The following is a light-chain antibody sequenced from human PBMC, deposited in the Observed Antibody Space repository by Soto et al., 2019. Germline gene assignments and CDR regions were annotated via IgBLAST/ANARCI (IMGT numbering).Light chain of an antibody. V-gene: IGKV3-20*01. CDR3: QDYGTSAPWT. Sequence: EVVLTQSPGTLSLSPGERATLSCRASQNIRGNELAWYQQKPGQAPRLLIDRGSSRATGIPDRFSGRGSGTDFTLTISRLEPEDFAVYYCQDYGTSAPWTFGQGTKVEIK. CDR1: QNIRGNE. J-gene: IGKJ1*01. CDR2: RGS.